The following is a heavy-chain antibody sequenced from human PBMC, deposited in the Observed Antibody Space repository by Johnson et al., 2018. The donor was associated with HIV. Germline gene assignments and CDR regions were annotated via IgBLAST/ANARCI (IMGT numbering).Heavy chain of an antibody. J-gene: IGHJ3*02. CDR1: GFRFSDYY. CDR2: ISSSGSTI. D-gene: IGHD6-25*01. CDR3: ARDATPWGGDHVGYAFDI. Sequence: QVQLVESGGGLVKPGGSLRLSCAASGFRFSDYYMSWIRQAPGKGLEWVSYISSSGSTIYYADFVKGRFTISRDNAKKSLYLQVNSLRADDTALYYCARDATPWGGDHVGYAFDIWCRGTMVTVSS. V-gene: IGHV3-11*04.